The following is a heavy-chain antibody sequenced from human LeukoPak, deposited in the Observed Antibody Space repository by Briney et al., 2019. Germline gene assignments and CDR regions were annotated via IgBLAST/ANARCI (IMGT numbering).Heavy chain of an antibody. V-gene: IGHV1-8*01. J-gene: IGHJ4*02. CDR3: ARGEIAAAGNEFDY. Sequence: ASVKASCKASGYTFTSYDINWVRQATGQGLEWMGWMNPNSGNTGYAQKFQGRVTMTRNTSISTAYMELSSLRSEDTAVYYCARGEIAAAGNEFDYWGQGTLVTVSS. CDR2: MNPNSGNT. D-gene: IGHD6-13*01. CDR1: GYTFTSYD.